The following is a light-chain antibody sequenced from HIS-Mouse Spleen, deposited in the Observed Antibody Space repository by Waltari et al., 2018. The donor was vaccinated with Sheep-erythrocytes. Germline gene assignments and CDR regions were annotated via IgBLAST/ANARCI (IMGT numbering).Light chain of an antibody. V-gene: IGLV2-11*01. CDR3: CSYAGSYTLV. J-gene: IGLJ3*02. CDR2: DVS. Sequence: QSALTQPRSVSGSPGQSVTISCTGTSSDVGGYNYVSWYQQHPGKAPQFSIYDVSTRPSGVPDRFSGSKSGNTASLTISGLQAEDEADYYCCSYAGSYTLVFGGGTKLTVL. CDR1: SSDVGGYNY.